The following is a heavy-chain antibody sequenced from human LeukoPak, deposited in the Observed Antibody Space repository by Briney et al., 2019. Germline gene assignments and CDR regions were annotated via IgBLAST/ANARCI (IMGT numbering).Heavy chain of an antibody. Sequence: SETLSLACTVSGGSISSSSYYWGWIRQPPGKGLEWIGSIYYSGSTYYNPSLKSRVTISVDTSKNQFSLKLSSVTAADTAVYYCARELGYCSGGSCYSLNAFDIWGQGTMVTVSS. V-gene: IGHV4-39*07. CDR2: IYYSGST. CDR3: ARELGYCSGGSCYSLNAFDI. CDR1: GGSISSSSYY. J-gene: IGHJ3*02. D-gene: IGHD2-15*01.